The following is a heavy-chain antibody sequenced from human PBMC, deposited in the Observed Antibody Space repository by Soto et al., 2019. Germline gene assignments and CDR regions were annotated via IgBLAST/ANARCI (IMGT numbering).Heavy chain of an antibody. J-gene: IGHJ4*02. Sequence: PSETLSLTCTVSGDSINNYYWSWIRQPPGKRLEWIGYIYYTGSTTYNPSLESRVTMSVDTSKNQFSLKLSSVNAADTAVYYCAMYRRTEAEGFKLDYCGRGTLVTVSS. V-gene: IGHV4-59*01. D-gene: IGHD6-13*01. CDR2: IYYTGST. CDR1: GDSINNYY. CDR3: AMYRRTEAEGFKLDY.